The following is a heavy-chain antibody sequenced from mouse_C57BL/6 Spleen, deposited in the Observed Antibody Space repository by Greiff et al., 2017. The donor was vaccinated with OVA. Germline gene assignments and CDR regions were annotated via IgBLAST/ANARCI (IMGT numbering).Heavy chain of an antibody. V-gene: IGHV1-55*01. Sequence: QVQLQQPGAELVKPGASVKMSCKASGYTFTSYWITWVKQRPGQGLEWIGDIYPGDGRTNYNEKFKGKATLTVDTSSSTAYMQLSSLTSEDSAVYYCARWAYDYDRGYWGQGTTLTVSS. J-gene: IGHJ2*01. CDR2: IYPGDGRT. D-gene: IGHD2-4*01. CDR1: GYTFTSYW. CDR3: ARWAYDYDRGY.